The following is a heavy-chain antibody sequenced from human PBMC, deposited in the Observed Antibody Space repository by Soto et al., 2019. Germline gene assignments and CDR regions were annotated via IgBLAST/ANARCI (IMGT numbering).Heavy chain of an antibody. J-gene: IGHJ4*02. CDR1: GYTFSDSY. Sequence: QVQLLQSRAEVRKPGASVKVSCKASGYTFSDSYIHWVRQAPGQGLEWMGWINPNTGDTKYAQKFQGGVTMTRDTSIITAYMERRRLRSDDTAVYYCARDRYGLHFWGQGPQVTFSS. CDR3: ARDRYGLHF. V-gene: IGHV1-2*02. CDR2: INPNTGDT. D-gene: IGHD1-20*01.